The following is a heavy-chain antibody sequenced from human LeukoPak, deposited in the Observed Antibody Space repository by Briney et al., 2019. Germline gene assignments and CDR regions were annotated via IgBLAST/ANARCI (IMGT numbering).Heavy chain of an antibody. CDR3: ARQKWEQQGRDYYFNGLDV. CDR2: IYLYGTT. CDR1: GGSISGDNW. D-gene: IGHD1/OR15-1a*01. J-gene: IGHJ6*02. Sequence: SGTLSLTCAVSGGSISGDNWWSWVRQPPGKGLEWIGEIYLYGTTNYNPSFTSRVTMSVDRSRNQFSLKLTSVTAADTAVYYCARQKWEQQGRDYYFNGLDVWGPGATVIVSS. V-gene: IGHV4-4*02.